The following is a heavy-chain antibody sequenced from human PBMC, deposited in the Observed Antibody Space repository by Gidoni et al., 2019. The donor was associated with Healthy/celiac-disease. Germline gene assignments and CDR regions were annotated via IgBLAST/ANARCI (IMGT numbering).Heavy chain of an antibody. Sequence: QVQLVESGGGVVQPGGSLRLSCAASGFTFSSYGMHWVRQAPGKGLEWVAFIRYDGSNKYYADSVKGRFTISRDNSKNTLYLQMNSLRAEDTAVYYCAKEGLVGATYFDYWGQGTLVTVSS. V-gene: IGHV3-30*02. CDR1: GFTFSSYG. CDR2: IRYDGSNK. CDR3: AKEGLVGATYFDY. D-gene: IGHD1-26*01. J-gene: IGHJ4*02.